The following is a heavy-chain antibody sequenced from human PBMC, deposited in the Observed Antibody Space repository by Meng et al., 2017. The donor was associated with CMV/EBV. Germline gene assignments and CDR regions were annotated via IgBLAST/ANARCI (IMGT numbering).Heavy chain of an antibody. D-gene: IGHD1-26*01. CDR1: GYTFTSYY. V-gene: IGHV1-46*01. CDR2: INPSGGST. CDR3: ARGDKRSYWGY. Sequence: SRKASGYTFTSYYMHWVRQAPGQGLKWMGIINPSGGSTSYAQKFQGRVTTTRDTSTSTVYMELSSLRSEDTAVYYCARGDKRSYWGYWGQGTLVTVSS. J-gene: IGHJ4*02.